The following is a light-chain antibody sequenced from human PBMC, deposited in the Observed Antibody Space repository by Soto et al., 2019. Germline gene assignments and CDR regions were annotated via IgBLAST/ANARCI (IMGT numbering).Light chain of an antibody. V-gene: IGKV3-20*01. Sequence: EIVLTQSPGTLSLSPGERDTLSCRASQSVSSSYLAWYQQKPGQAPRLLIYGASSRATGIPARFSGSGSGTDFTVTISRLEPEAFAVYYCQQYGSSPTWTFGQGTKVDIK. J-gene: IGKJ1*01. CDR3: QQYGSSPTWT. CDR2: GAS. CDR1: QSVSSSY.